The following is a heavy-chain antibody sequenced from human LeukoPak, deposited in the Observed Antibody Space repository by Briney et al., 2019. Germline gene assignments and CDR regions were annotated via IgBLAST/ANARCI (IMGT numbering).Heavy chain of an antibody. J-gene: IGHJ4*02. D-gene: IGHD3-10*01. CDR1: GYAFINYG. CDR2: ISAYNSAYNGNT. V-gene: IGHV1-18*01. Sequence: ASVKVSCKASGYAFINYGITWVRQAPGQGLEWMGWISAYNSAYNGNTHYAQKLQGRVTKTTDTSTNTGYMELRSLRSDDTAVYYCARKYGPVSYTGIDYWGQGTLVTVSS. CDR3: ARKYGPVSYTGIDY.